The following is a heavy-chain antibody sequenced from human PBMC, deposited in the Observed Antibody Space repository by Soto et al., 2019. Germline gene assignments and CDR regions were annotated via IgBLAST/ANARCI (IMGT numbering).Heavy chain of an antibody. CDR1: GFTFSSYS. CDR3: ARVRCSSTSCYYYYYMDV. J-gene: IGHJ6*03. D-gene: IGHD2-2*01. Sequence: GGSLRLSCAASGFTFSSYSMNWVRQAPGKGLEWVSYISSSSSTIYYADSVKGRFTISRDNAKSSLYLQMNSLRAEDTAVYYCARVRCSSTSCYYYYYMDVWGKGTTVTVSS. CDR2: ISSSSSTI. V-gene: IGHV3-48*01.